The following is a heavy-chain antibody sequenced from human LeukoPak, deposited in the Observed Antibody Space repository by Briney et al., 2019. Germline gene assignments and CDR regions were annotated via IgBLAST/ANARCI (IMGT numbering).Heavy chain of an antibody. CDR2: MNPNSGNT. D-gene: IGHD1-26*01. V-gene: IGHV1-8*01. CDR1: GYTFTSYD. Sequence: ASVTVSCTASGYTFTSYDINWVRQAPGQGLEWMGWMNPNSGNTGYAQKFQGRVTMTRNTSISTAYMELSSLRSEDTAVYYCARSFQRGAKSGSSYWGQGTLVTVSS. CDR3: ARSFQRGAKSGSSY. J-gene: IGHJ4*02.